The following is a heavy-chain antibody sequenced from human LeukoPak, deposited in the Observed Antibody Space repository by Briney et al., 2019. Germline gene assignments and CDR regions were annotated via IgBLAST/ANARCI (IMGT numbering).Heavy chain of an antibody. Sequence: PGGSLRLSCAASGFTFTNYWMSWVRQAPGKGLELVANIKQDRSEKYYVDSVKGRFTISRDNAKNSLYLQMNSLRAEDTAVYYCAKEGPVMVLRYALDIWGQGTMVTVSS. J-gene: IGHJ3*02. CDR1: GFTFTNYW. CDR2: IKQDRSEK. CDR3: AKEGPVMVLRYALDI. D-gene: IGHD5-18*01. V-gene: IGHV3-7*01.